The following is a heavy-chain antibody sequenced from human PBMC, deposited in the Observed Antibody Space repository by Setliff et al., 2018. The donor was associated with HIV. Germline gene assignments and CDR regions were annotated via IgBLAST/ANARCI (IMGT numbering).Heavy chain of an antibody. CDR1: GGSISSGGYY. V-gene: IGHV4-31*03. D-gene: IGHD4-4*01. Sequence: SETLSLTCTVSGGSISSGGYYWSWIRQHPGKGLEWIGYIYYSGSTYYNPSLKSRVTISVDTSKNQFSLKLSSVTAADTAVYYCARVLTKVDYYYMDVWGKGTTVTVSS. J-gene: IGHJ6*03. CDR3: ARVLTKVDYYYMDV. CDR2: IYYSGST.